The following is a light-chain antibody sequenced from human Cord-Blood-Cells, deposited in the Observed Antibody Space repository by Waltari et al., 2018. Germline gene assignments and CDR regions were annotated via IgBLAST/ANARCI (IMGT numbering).Light chain of an antibody. Sequence: QPVLTQPSSPSASPGASASPTCTLRSGINVGTYRIYWYQQKPGSPPQYLLRYKSDSDKQQGSGVPSRCSGSKDASANAGILLISGLQSEDEADYYCMIWHSSAYVFGTGTKVTVL. J-gene: IGLJ1*01. CDR2: YKSDSDK. V-gene: IGLV5-45*02. CDR3: MIWHSSAYV. CDR1: SGINVGTYR.